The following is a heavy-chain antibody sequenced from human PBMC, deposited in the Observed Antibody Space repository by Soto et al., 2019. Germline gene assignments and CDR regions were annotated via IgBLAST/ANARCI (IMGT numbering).Heavy chain of an antibody. CDR2: ISAYNGNT. CDR1: GYTFTSYG. Sequence: ASVKVSCKASGYTFTSYGISWVRQAPGQGLEWMGWISAYNGNTNYAQKLQGRVTMTTDTSTSTAYMELRSLRSDDTAVYYCARADRYCSGGSCYSFDYWGKGTLVTVSS. D-gene: IGHD2-15*01. V-gene: IGHV1-18*01. J-gene: IGHJ4*02. CDR3: ARADRYCSGGSCYSFDY.